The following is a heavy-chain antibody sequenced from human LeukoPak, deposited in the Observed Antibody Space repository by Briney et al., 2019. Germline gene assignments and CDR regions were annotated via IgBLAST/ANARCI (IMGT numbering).Heavy chain of an antibody. J-gene: IGHJ5*02. CDR1: GYTFTSYD. CDR2: MNPNSGNT. CDR3: ARDHGSRYDSNIRTGFDP. V-gene: IGHV1-8*03. D-gene: IGHD5-12*01. Sequence: ASVKVSCKASGYTFTSYDINWVRQATGQGLEWMGWMNPNSGNTGYAQKFQGRVTITRNTSISTAYMELSSLRSDDTAMYYCARDHGSRYDSNIRTGFDPWGQGTLVTVSS.